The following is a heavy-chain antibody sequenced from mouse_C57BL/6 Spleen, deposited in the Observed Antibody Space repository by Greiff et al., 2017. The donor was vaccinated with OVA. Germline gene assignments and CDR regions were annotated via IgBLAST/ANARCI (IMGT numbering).Heavy chain of an antibody. D-gene: IGHD1-1*01. Sequence: DVQLVESGGGLVKPGGSLKLSCAASGFTFSSYAMSWVRQTPEKRLEWVATISDGGSYTYYPDNVKGRFTISRDNAKNNLYLQMSHLKSEDTAMYYCAREGSSSAWFAYWGQGTLVTVSA. V-gene: IGHV5-4*01. CDR1: GFTFSSYA. CDR2: ISDGGSYT. J-gene: IGHJ3*01. CDR3: AREGSSSAWFAY.